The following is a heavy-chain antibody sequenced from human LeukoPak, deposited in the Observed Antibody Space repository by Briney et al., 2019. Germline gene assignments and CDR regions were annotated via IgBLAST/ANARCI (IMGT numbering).Heavy chain of an antibody. CDR2: FDPEDGET. CDR3: ATPGYCSGGSCYAPGRWFDP. V-gene: IGHV1-24*01. D-gene: IGHD2-15*01. CDR1: GYTLTELS. J-gene: IGHJ5*02. Sequence: ASVKVSCKVSGYTLTELSMHWVRQAPGKGLEWMGGFDPEDGETIYAQKFQGRVTMTEDTSTDTAYMELSSLRSEDTAVYYCATPGYCSGGSCYAPGRWFDPWGQGTLVTVSS.